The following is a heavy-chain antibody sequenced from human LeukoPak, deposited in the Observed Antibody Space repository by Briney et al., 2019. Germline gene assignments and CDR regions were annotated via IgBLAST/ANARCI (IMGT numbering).Heavy chain of an antibody. Sequence: HPGGSLRLSCAASGFTFNNYWMHWVRQAPGKGLVWVSGINSDGSSATYADSVKGRFTISRDNAKNSLYLQMNSLRAEDTAMYYCARDLHCGGDCQTRSRRNAEYFHRWGQGTLVTVSS. D-gene: IGHD2-21*02. J-gene: IGHJ1*01. V-gene: IGHV3-74*01. CDR2: INSDGSSA. CDR1: GFTFNNYW. CDR3: ARDLHCGGDCQTRSRRNAEYFHR.